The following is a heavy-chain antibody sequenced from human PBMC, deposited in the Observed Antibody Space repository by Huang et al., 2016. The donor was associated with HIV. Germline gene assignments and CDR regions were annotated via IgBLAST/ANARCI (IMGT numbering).Heavy chain of an antibody. V-gene: IGHV1-18*01. D-gene: IGHD3-22*01. CDR1: GYDFGSYG. Sequence: QVQLVQSGGEVKQPGDSVRVSCKASGYDFGSYGMSWVRQAPGEGLEWMGWIGSGSRYTRTAQKFQGRVTMTTDRSATTTYMELRSLRYDDTAVYYCARDTYYTDIWKRNDASFLWGQGTMITVYS. J-gene: IGHJ3*01. CDR3: ARDTYYTDIWKRNDASFL. CDR2: IGSGSRYT.